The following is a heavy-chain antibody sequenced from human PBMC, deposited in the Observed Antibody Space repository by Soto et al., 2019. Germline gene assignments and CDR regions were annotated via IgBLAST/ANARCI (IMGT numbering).Heavy chain of an antibody. V-gene: IGHV1-69*01. D-gene: IGHD2-2*01. CDR1: GGTFSSYA. Sequence: QVQLVQSGAEVKKPGSSVKVSCKASGGTFSSYAISWVRQAPGQGLEWMGGIIPIFGTANYAQKFQGRGMITAGESTSTAYMELSSLRSEDTAVYYCARGVVVVPAASREWYYYYGMDVWGQGTTVTVSS. CDR2: IIPIFGTA. CDR3: ARGVVVVPAASREWYYYYGMDV. J-gene: IGHJ6*02.